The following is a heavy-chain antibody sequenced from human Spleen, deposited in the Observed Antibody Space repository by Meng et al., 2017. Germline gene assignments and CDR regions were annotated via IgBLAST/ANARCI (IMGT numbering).Heavy chain of an antibody. V-gene: IGHV3-15*01. J-gene: IGHJ4*02. CDR3: ATGAAAADH. Sequence: EVQLVGSGGGLVKPGGSLRLSCVASGFSFTDAWMSGVRQAPGKGLEWVGRIKSNSDGGTTDYAAPVKGRFTISRDDSKNTLYLQMNSLITEDTAVYFCATGAAAADHWGQGTLVTVSS. D-gene: IGHD6-13*01. CDR2: IKSNSDGGTT. CDR1: GFSFTDAW.